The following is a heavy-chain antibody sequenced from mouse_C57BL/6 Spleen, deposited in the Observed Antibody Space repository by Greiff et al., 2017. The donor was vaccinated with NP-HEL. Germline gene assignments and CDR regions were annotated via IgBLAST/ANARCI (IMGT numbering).Heavy chain of an antibody. D-gene: IGHD2-1*01. J-gene: IGHJ3*01. CDR2: IDPSDSET. CDR3: ARSYGNQFAY. CDR1: GYTFTSYW. V-gene: IGHV1-52*01. Sequence: VQLQQPGAELVRPGSSVKLSCKASGYTFTSYWMHWVKQRPIQGLEWIGNIDPSDSETHSNQKFKDKATLTVDKSSSTAYMQLSSLTSEDSAVYYCARSYGNQFAYWGQGTLVTVSA.